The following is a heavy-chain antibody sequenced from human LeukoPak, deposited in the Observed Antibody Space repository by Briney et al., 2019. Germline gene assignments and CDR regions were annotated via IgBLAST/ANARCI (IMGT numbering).Heavy chain of an antibody. CDR1: GGTFSSYA. D-gene: IGHD3-10*01. J-gene: IGHJ6*03. V-gene: IGHV1-8*02. CDR3: ARGRVLWSYMDV. Sequence: ASVKVSCKASGGTFSSYAISWVRQATGQGLEWMGWMNPNSGNTGYAQKFQGRVTMTRNTSISTAYMELSSLRSEDTAVYYCARGRVLWSYMDVWGKGTTVTISS. CDR2: MNPNSGNT.